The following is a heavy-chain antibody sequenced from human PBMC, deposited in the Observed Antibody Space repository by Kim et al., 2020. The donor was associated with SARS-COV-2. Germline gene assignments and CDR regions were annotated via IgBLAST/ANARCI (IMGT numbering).Heavy chain of an antibody. CDR1: GFSFSDSA. V-gene: IGHV3-73*01. CDR2: IRSKANSYAT. CDR3: TRVPGPTLAFWDAYDI. Sequence: GGSLRLSCAASGFSFSDSAMHWVRQASGKGLEGVGRIRSKANSYATTYAASVKGRFTISRDDSKNAAYLQMNSLKTEDTAVYYCTRVPGPTLAFWDAYDIWGQGTMVTVSS. D-gene: IGHD3-3*02. J-gene: IGHJ3*02.